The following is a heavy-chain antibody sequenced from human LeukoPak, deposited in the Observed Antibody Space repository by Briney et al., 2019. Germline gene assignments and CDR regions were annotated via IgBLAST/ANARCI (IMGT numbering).Heavy chain of an antibody. J-gene: IGHJ6*03. CDR2: IKQDGSEK. CDR1: GFTFSSYW. V-gene: IGHV3-7*01. CDR3: ARDVVPVAILPDYYYYYYMDV. D-gene: IGHD2-2*02. Sequence: GGSLRLSCAASGFTFSSYWMSWVRQAPGKGLEWVANIKQDGSEKYYVDSVKGRFTISRDNAKNSLYLQMNSLRAEDTAVYYCARDVVPVAILPDYYYYYYMDVWGKGTTVTVSS.